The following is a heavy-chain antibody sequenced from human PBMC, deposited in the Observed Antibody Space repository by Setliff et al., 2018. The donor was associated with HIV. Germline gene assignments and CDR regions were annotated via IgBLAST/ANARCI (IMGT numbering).Heavy chain of an antibody. D-gene: IGHD3-3*01. J-gene: IGHJ6*02. V-gene: IGHV5-51*01. CDR3: ARRVKIFGVVSTPLDGMDV. CDR2: IYPDDSDT. CDR1: GYTFATFW. Sequence: GESLTISCQGSGYTFATFWIGWVRQMPGKGLKWMGIIYPDDSDTRYSPSFQGQVTISADKSISTAYLQWSSLKASDTAKYYCARRVKIFGVVSTPLDGMDVWGQGTTVTVSS.